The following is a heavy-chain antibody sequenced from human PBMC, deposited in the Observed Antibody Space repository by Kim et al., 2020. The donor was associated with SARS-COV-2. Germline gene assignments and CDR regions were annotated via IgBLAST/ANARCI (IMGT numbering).Heavy chain of an antibody. CDR3: ARHQGFYSYGFLCDY. V-gene: IGHV4-59*08. Sequence: NPAHKSRLTISVDTSKNQFALKLSSVTAADTAVYYCARHQGFYSYGFLCDYWGQGTLVTVSS. J-gene: IGHJ4*02. D-gene: IGHD5-18*01.